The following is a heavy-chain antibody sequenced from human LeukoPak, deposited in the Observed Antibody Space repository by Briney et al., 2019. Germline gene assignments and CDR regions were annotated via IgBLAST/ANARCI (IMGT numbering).Heavy chain of an antibody. CDR2: IYTSGST. CDR3: ARRYCTSISCYLSAFDI. CDR1: GGSISSGGYY. V-gene: IGHV4-61*02. J-gene: IGHJ3*02. Sequence: SETLSLTCTVSGGSISSGGYYWSWIRQPAGKGLEWIGRIYTSGSTNYNPSLKSRVTISVDTSKNQFSLKLSSVTAADTAVYYCARRYCTSISCYLSAFDIWGQGTMVTVSS. D-gene: IGHD2-2*01.